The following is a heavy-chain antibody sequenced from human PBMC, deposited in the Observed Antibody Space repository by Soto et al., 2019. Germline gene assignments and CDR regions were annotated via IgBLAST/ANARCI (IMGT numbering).Heavy chain of an antibody. V-gene: IGHV3-23*01. J-gene: IGHJ4*02. CDR3: AKVQKQKALGYGSGRSSQGGFDY. D-gene: IGHD3-10*01. CDR2: ISGSGGST. CDR1: GFTFSSYA. Sequence: EVQLLESGGGLVQPGGSLRLSCAASGFTFSSYAMSWVRQAPGKGLEWVSAISGSGGSTYYADSVKGRFTISRDNSKNTLYLQMNSLRAEDTAVYYCAKVQKQKALGYGSGRSSQGGFDYWGQGTLVTVSS.